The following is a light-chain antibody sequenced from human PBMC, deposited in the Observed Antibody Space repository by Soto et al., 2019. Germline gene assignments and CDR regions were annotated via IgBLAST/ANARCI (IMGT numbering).Light chain of an antibody. CDR1: QALSDY. CDR2: SAS. J-gene: IGKJ4*01. Sequence: IQLTQSPSSMSASVGAPVPITCRASQALSDYLAWYQQKPGKDPDLLIYSASTLQSGVPSRVSGIGAETEFSLTIRALQPEDFATYYCQQLSRYPLTVGGGTKVDIK. CDR3: QQLSRYPLT. V-gene: IGKV1-9*01.